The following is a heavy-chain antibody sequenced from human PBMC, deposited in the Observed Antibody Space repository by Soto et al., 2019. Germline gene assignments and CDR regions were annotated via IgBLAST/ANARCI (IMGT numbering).Heavy chain of an antibody. CDR1: GFPFSNHA. Sequence: EVQLLASGGGLVQPGGSLRVSCAASGFPFSNHAMSWVRQAPGKGLEWVSGISDGGDLIYYADSVKGRFSMSRDNSENMLYLQMTNLRAEDTAIYFCAKRQGTGLAAKNFDFWGQGTLVTVSS. D-gene: IGHD2-15*01. CDR2: ISDGGDLI. J-gene: IGHJ4*02. CDR3: AKRQGTGLAAKNFDF. V-gene: IGHV3-23*01.